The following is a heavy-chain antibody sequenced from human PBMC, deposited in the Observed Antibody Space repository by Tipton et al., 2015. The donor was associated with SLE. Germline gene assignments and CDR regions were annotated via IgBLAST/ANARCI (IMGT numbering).Heavy chain of an antibody. D-gene: IGHD6-13*01. V-gene: IGHV4-59*08. Sequence: TLSLTCTVSGDSMSSYYWNWIRLSPGKGLEWIGYISFSGGTNHNPSLKSRLAISLDTSGNQFSLNLSSVTASDTAVYFCTRAEFSNNWYMYWHFDLWGRGTLVTVSS. CDR2: ISFSGGT. J-gene: IGHJ2*01. CDR1: GDSMSSYY. CDR3: TRAEFSNNWYMYWHFDL.